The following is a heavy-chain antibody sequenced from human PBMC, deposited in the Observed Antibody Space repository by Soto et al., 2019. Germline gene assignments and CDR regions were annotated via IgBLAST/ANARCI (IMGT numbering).Heavy chain of an antibody. CDR1: GYTVTSYY. D-gene: IGHD6-13*01. J-gene: IGHJ5*02. CDR3: ARDPDSSSWYAPDWFDP. V-gene: IGHV1-46*01. Sequence: ASVKVSCKASGYTVTSYYMHWVRQAPGQGLEWMGIINPSGGSTSYAQKFQGRVTMTRDTSTSTVYMELSSLRSEDTAVYYCARDPDSSSWYAPDWFDPWGQGTLVTVSS. CDR2: INPSGGST.